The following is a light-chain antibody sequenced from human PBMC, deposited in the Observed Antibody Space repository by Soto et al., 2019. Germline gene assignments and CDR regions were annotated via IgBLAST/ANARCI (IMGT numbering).Light chain of an antibody. CDR2: AAS. V-gene: IGKV3-11*01. J-gene: IGKJ4*01. Sequence: VLTQSPSTLSFSPAEKAILYCRASQDLNTYLVWYQQNPGQPPRLLIYAASNRASGIPARFSGSGSGTDFTLTIDTLASEDFAIYYCQHRYNWPLTFGAGTKVDI. CDR1: QDLNTY. CDR3: QHRYNWPLT.